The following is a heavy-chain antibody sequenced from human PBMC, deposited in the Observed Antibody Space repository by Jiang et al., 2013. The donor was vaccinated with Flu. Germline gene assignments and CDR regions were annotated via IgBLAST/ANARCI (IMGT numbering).Heavy chain of an antibody. CDR1: GYSFTSDW. V-gene: IGHV5-51*01. CDR3: AKVGWFGESPGFRHFDY. J-gene: IGHJ4*02. Sequence: SCKTSGYSFTSDWIGWVRQMPGKAWSGWGSSILMILMSDTARPSKAQVTISADKSISTAYLQWSNLKASDTAMYFCAKVGWFGESPGFRHFDYWGQGTLVTVSS. D-gene: IGHD3-10*01. CDR2: SILMILMS.